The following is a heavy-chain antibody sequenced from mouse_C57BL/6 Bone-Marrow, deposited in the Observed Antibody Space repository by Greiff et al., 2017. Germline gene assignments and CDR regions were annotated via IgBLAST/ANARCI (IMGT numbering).Heavy chain of an antibody. J-gene: IGHJ2*01. CDR2: IRNKANGYTT. D-gene: IGHD2-1*01. CDR3: ARNCNYQYYFDY. CDR1: GFTFTDYY. V-gene: IGHV7-3*01. Sequence: EVKLEESGGGLVQPGGSLSLSCAASGFTFTDYYMSWVRQPPGKALEWLGFIRNKANGYTTEYSASVKGRFTISRDNSQSILYLQMNALRAEDSAYYYCARNCNYQYYFDYWGQGTTLTVSS.